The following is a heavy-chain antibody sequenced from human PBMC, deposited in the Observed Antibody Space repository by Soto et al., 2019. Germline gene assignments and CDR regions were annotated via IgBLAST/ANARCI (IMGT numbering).Heavy chain of an antibody. D-gene: IGHD1-26*01. Sequence: GGSLRLSCAASGFTFSSYSMNWVRQAPGKGLEWVSYISSSSSTIYYADSVKGRFTISRDNAKNSLYLQMNSLRAEDTAVYYCARDAVSGSYGYWGQGTLVTVSS. CDR1: GFTFSSYS. CDR3: ARDAVSGSYGY. CDR2: ISSSSSTI. V-gene: IGHV3-48*04. J-gene: IGHJ4*02.